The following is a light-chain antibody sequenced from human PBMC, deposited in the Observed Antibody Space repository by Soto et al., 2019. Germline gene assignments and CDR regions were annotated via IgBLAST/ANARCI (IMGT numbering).Light chain of an antibody. CDR3: PSYSTVSTYV. J-gene: IGLJ1*01. CDR1: SSDIGGYNF. V-gene: IGLV2-14*01. Sequence: QSVLTQPASVSGSPGQSITIACTGTSSDIGGYNFVSWYQQHPGKAPKLLIYDVGNRPSGVSNRFSGSKSGNTASLTISGLQAEDEAHYYCPSYSTVSTYVFGTGTKVTVL. CDR2: DVG.